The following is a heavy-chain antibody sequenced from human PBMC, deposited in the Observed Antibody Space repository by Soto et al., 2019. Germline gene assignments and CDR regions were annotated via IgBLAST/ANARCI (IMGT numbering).Heavy chain of an antibody. V-gene: IGHV1-2*04. CDR2: INPNSGGT. CDR1: GYTFTGYY. J-gene: IGHJ6*03. D-gene: IGHD2-15*01. Sequence: ASVKVSCKASGYTFTGYYMHWVRQAPGQGLEWMGWINPNSGGTNYAQKFQGWVTMTRDTSISTAYMELSRLRSDDTAVYYCARGLLTDPLGYCSGGSCSPGVMDVWGKGTTVTVSS. CDR3: ARGLLTDPLGYCSGGSCSPGVMDV.